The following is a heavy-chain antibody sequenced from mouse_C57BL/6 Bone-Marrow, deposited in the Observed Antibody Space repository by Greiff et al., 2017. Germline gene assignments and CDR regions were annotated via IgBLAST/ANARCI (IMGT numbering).Heavy chain of an antibody. D-gene: IGHD2-4*01. Sequence: VHVKQSGPELVTPGASVKISCKASGYSFTDYNMNWVKQSNGKSLEWIGVINPNYGTTSYNQKFKGKATLTVDQSSSTAYMQLNSLTSEDSAVYYCARGYDYDYAMDYWGQGTSFTVSS. CDR2: INPNYGTT. CDR1: GYSFTDYN. J-gene: IGHJ4*01. CDR3: ARGYDYDYAMDY. V-gene: IGHV1-39*01.